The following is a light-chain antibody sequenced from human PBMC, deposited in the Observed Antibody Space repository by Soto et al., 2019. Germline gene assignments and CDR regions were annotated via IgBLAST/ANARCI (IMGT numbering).Light chain of an antibody. Sequence: QAVVTQPPSVSGAPGQRVTISCTGSSSNIGAGYDVHWYQQLPGTAPKLLIYGNSNRPSGVPDRFSGSKSGTSASLAITGLQAEDEADYYYQSYDSSLSTSAVFGGGTQLTVL. CDR2: GNS. CDR3: QSYDSSLSTSAV. J-gene: IGLJ7*01. CDR1: SSNIGAGYD. V-gene: IGLV1-40*01.